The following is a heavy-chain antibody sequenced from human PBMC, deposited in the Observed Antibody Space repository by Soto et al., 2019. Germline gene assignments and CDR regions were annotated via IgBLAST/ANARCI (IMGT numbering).Heavy chain of an antibody. D-gene: IGHD3-16*01. CDR2: ISWKSGDI. J-gene: IGHJ3*02. CDR3: VKEKVPTFLHAFDI. Sequence: DVQLVESGGGLVQPGGSLRLSCAASGFKFDDYAMHWVRQAPGKGLEWVSGISWKSGDINYADSVKGRFTISRDNAKNSLFLQMNNLSAEDTALYYCVKEKVPTFLHAFDIWGQGTMVTVSS. V-gene: IGHV3-9*01. CDR1: GFKFDDYA.